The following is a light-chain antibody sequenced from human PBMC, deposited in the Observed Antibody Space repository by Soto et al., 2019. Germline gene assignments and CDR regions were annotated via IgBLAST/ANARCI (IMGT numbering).Light chain of an antibody. CDR1: PDISNY. V-gene: IGKV1-33*01. CDR2: DAS. CDR3: QQYDNLPIT. J-gene: IGKJ5*01. Sequence: DIQMTQSPSSLSASVGARVTITCQARPDISNYLNWYQQKPGKAPKLLSYDASNLETGVPSRFSGSGSGTDFTFTISSLQPEDIATYYCQQYDNLPITFGQGTRLEIK.